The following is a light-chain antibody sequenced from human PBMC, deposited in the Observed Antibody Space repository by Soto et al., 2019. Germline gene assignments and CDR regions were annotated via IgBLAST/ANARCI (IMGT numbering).Light chain of an antibody. CDR1: SSDIGGYNY. V-gene: IGLV2-8*01. J-gene: IGLJ3*02. CDR2: EVN. Sequence: QSALTQPPSASGSPGQSVTLSCTGTSSDIGGYNYVSWYQQHPGKAPKLMIYEVNKRPSGVPDRFAGSKSGNTASLTVSGLQAEDEADYYCTSYAGSNRLWVLGGGAKLTVL. CDR3: TSYAGSNRLWV.